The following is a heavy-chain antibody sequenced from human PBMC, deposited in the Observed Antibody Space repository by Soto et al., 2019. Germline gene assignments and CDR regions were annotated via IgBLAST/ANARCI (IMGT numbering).Heavy chain of an antibody. CDR2: TSHDGTNK. Sequence: PGGSLRLSCATSGFTFSRYGIHWVRQAPGKGLEWVAVTSHDGTNKYYTDSVKGRFIISRDNSKNSLYLQMNSLRAEDTAVYYCAREIGNRLPYGPVDYWGQGTLVTVSS. CDR3: AREIGNRLPYGPVDY. D-gene: IGHD3-10*01. CDR1: GFTFSRYG. J-gene: IGHJ4*02. V-gene: IGHV3-30*03.